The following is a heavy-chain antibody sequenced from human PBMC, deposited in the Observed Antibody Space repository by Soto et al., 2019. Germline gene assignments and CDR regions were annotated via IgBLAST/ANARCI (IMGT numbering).Heavy chain of an antibody. V-gene: IGHV1-18*04. CDR1: GYTFTSYG. J-gene: IGHJ4*02. Sequence: SVKVSCEASGYTFTSYGISWVRQAPGQGLEWMGWISAYNGNTNYAQKLQGRVTMTTDTSTSTAYMELRSLRSDDTAVYYCARTRYSSSSGHYDYWGQGTLVTVSS. CDR3: ARTRYSSSSGHYDY. D-gene: IGHD6-6*01. CDR2: ISAYNGNT.